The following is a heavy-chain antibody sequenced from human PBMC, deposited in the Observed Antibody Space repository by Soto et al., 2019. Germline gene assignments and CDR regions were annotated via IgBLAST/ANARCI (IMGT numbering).Heavy chain of an antibody. CDR3: ARDGYDSSALGYYYGMDV. CDR2: INPSGGST. J-gene: IGHJ6*02. Sequence: ASVKVSFKASGYTFTSYYMHWLRQAPGQGLEWMGIINPSGGSTSYAQKFQGRVTMTRDTSTSTVYMELSSLRSEDTAVYYCARDGYDSSALGYYYGMDVWGQGTTVTVSS. D-gene: IGHD3-22*01. V-gene: IGHV1-46*01. CDR1: GYTFTSYY.